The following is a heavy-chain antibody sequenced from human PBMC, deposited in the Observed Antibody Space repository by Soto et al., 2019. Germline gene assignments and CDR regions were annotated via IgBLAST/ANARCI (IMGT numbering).Heavy chain of an antibody. CDR2: IYYSGST. J-gene: IGHJ4*02. D-gene: IGHD6-13*01. CDR1: GGSISSSSYY. Sequence: SETLSLTCTVSGGSISSSSYYWGWIRRPPGKGLEWIGSIYYSGSTYYNPSLKSRVTISVDTSKNQFSLKLSSVTAADTAVYYCARVIAAAGPFDYWGQGTLVTVSP. CDR3: ARVIAAAGPFDY. V-gene: IGHV4-39*01.